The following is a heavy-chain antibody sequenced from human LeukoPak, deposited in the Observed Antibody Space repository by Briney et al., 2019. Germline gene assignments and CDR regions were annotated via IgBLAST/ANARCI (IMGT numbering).Heavy chain of an antibody. V-gene: IGHV1-24*01. CDR3: ATSYQYYDIFSVRA. CDR2: FDPEDGET. J-gene: IGHJ5*02. D-gene: IGHD3-9*01. Sequence: KVSXKVSGYTLTELSMHWVRQAPGKGLEWMGGFDPEDGETIYAQKFQGRVTMTEDTSTDTAYMELSSLRSEDTAVYYCATSYQYYDIFSVRAWGQGTLVTVSS. CDR1: GYTLTELS.